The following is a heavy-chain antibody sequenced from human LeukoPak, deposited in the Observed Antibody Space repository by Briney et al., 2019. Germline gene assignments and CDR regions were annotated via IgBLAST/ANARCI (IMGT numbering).Heavy chain of an antibody. J-gene: IGHJ4*02. D-gene: IGHD4-23*01. CDR2: ISSSSSTI. CDR1: GFTFSSYS. V-gene: IGHV3-48*04. CDR3: ARDPSYGGYYYFDY. Sequence: PGGSLRLSCAASGFTFSSYSMNWVRQAPGKGLEWVSYISSSSSTIYYADSVKGRFTTSRDNAKNSLYLQMNSLRAEDTAVYYCARDPSYGGYYYFDYWGQGTLVTVSS.